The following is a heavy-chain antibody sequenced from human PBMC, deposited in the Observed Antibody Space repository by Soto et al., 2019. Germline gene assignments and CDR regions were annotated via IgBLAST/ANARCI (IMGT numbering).Heavy chain of an antibody. J-gene: IGHJ6*02. V-gene: IGHV3-30-3*01. D-gene: IGHD2-2*01. CDR3: ARDLVVVVPAASSYYYGMDV. CDR1: GFTFSSYA. Sequence: GGSLRLSCAASGFTFSSYAMHWVRQAPGKGLEWVAVISYDGSNKYYADSVKGRFTISRDNSKNTLYLQMNSLRAEDTAVYYCARDLVVVVPAASSYYYGMDVWGQGTTVTVSS. CDR2: ISYDGSNK.